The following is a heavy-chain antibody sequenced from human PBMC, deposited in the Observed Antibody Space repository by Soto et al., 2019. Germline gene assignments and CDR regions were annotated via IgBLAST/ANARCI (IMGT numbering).Heavy chain of an antibody. V-gene: IGHV1-3*01. J-gene: IGHJ6*03. CDR2: INAGNGNT. CDR1: GYTFTSYA. CDR3: ARDGTGYCSSTSCYGRYYYYYMDV. Sequence: ASVKVSCKASGYTFTSYAMHWVRQAPGQRLEWMGWINAGNGNTKYSQKFQGRVTITRDTSAGTAYMELSSLRSEDTAVYYCARDGTGYCSSTSCYGRYYYYYMDVWGKGTTVTVSS. D-gene: IGHD2-2*01.